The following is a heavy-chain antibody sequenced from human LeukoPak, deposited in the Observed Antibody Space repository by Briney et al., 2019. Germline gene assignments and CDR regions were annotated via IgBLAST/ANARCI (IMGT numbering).Heavy chain of an antibody. Sequence: PGGSLRLSCAASGFTFSGCAMHWVRQASGKGLEWVGRIRSKANSYATAYAASVKGRFTISRDDSKNTAYLQMNSLKTEDTAVYYRTIHGGGELLAFSYWGQGTLVTVSS. CDR1: GFTFSGCA. CDR2: IRSKANSYAT. V-gene: IGHV3-73*01. CDR3: TIHGGGELLAFSY. D-gene: IGHD1-26*01. J-gene: IGHJ4*02.